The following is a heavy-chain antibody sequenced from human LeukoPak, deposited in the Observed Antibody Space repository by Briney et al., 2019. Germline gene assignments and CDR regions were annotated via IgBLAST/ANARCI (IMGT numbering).Heavy chain of an antibody. CDR1: GGSFSGYY. J-gene: IGHJ4*02. CDR2: INHSGST. Sequence: SETLSLTCVVYGGSFSGYYWSWIRQPPGKGLEWIGEINHSGSTNYNPSLKSRVTISVDTSKNQFSLKLSSVTAADTAVYYCARGRNYYDSSGYRYWGQGTLVTVSS. D-gene: IGHD3-22*01. CDR3: ARGRNYYDSSGYRY. V-gene: IGHV4-34*01.